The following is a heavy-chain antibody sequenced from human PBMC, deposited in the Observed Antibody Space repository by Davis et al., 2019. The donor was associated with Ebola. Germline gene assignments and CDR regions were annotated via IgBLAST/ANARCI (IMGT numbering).Heavy chain of an antibody. Sequence: MPSETLSLTCTVSGGSISSRNYYWGWIRQPPGKGLEWIGIGSIYYSGSTYYNPSLKSRVTISVDTSKNQFSLRLSSVTAADTAVYYCARDSPIVVERAATPLDTWGQGTLVTVS. J-gene: IGHJ5*02. CDR2: IYYSGST. D-gene: IGHD2-15*01. CDR1: GGSISSRNYY. V-gene: IGHV4-39*02. CDR3: ARDSPIVVERAATPLDT.